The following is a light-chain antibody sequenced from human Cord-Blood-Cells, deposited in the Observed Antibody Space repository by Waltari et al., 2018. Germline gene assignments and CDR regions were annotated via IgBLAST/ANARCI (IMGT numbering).Light chain of an antibody. CDR2: DVS. CDR3: SSYTSSSTLV. Sequence: QSALTQPASVSGSPGQSITISCTGTNSDVGGYNYVSWYQQHPGKAPKLMIYDVSNRPPGVSNRFSGSKSGNTASLTISGLQAEDEADYYCSSYTSSSTLVFGGGTKLTVL. CDR1: NSDVGGYNY. J-gene: IGLJ3*02. V-gene: IGLV2-14*01.